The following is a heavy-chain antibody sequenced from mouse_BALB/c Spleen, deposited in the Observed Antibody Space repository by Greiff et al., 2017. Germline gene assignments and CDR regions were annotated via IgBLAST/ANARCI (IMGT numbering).Heavy chain of an antibody. Sequence: QVQLQQSGAELVRPGTSVKISCKASGYAFTNYWLGWVKQRPGHGLEWIGDIYPGSGNTYYNEKFKGKATLTADKSSSTAYMQLSSLTSEDSAVYFCARLRDYWGQGTTLTVSS. CDR2: IYPGSGNT. V-gene: IGHV1-63*01. CDR1: GYAFTNYW. D-gene: IGHD1-1*01. J-gene: IGHJ2*01. CDR3: ARLRDY.